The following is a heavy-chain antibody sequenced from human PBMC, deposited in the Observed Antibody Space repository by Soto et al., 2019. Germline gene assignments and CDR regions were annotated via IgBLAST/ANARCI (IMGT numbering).Heavy chain of an antibody. D-gene: IGHD1-26*01. J-gene: IGHJ4*02. CDR3: AHRYGGNYYRWDFES. Sequence: QITLKESGPTLVKPTQTLTVTCTFSGFSLSTSGAGVCWIRQSPGKAPEWLALISWKDEKRYNPGLKSRLTITTDTSKNQVVLTMTALDPVDTATYFCAHRYGGNYYRWDFESWGQGTLVTGSS. CDR1: GFSLSTSGAG. V-gene: IGHV2-5*01. CDR2: ISWKDEK.